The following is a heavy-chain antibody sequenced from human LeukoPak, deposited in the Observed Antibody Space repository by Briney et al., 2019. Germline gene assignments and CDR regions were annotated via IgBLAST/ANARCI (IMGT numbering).Heavy chain of an antibody. CDR1: GFTFSNYW. D-gene: IGHD3-22*01. Sequence: GGSLRLSCAAAGFTFSNYWMHWVRHAPGKGLVWVSRIKSDGRTNYADSVKGRFTISRDNAKNTVSLQMNSLRAEDTGVHHCASAPSEIGGYYPEYFRHWGQGTLVTVSS. CDR2: IKSDGRT. V-gene: IGHV3-74*01. CDR3: ASAPSEIGGYYPEYFRH. J-gene: IGHJ1*01.